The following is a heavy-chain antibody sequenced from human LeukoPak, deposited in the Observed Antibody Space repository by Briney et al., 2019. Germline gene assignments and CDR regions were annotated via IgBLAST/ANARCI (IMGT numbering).Heavy chain of an antibody. J-gene: IGHJ5*02. V-gene: IGHV5-51*01. CDR2: INLGDSDT. Sequence: GESQKISCEVSGHRFTNHWIGWVRQMPGKGLEWMGIINLGDSDTKYSPFFQGQVTISLDKSISTAYLQWRSLKASDTAMYYCARRPYSGSPNWFDPWGQGTLVTVSS. CDR3: ARRPYSGSPNWFDP. CDR1: GHRFTNHW. D-gene: IGHD1-26*01.